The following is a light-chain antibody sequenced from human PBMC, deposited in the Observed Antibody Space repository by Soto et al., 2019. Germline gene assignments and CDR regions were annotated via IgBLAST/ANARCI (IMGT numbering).Light chain of an antibody. CDR1: SSDVGGYDF. CDR3: SSCTGGNPSYV. J-gene: IGLJ1*01. Sequence: QSVLTQPASVSGSPGQSITISCTGTSSDVGGYDFVSWYQHHPGKAPKLLIFEVTNRPSGVSHRFSGSKSGNTASLTVSGLQAEDEADYYCSSCTGGNPSYVFGTGTKVTVL. CDR2: EVT. V-gene: IGLV2-14*01.